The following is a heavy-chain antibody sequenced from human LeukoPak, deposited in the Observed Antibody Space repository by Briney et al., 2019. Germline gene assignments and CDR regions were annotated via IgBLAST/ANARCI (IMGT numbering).Heavy chain of an antibody. J-gene: IGHJ4*02. CDR2: ISYDGRNK. CDR3: ARETKWQDPWY. CDR1: GFTFSSYA. D-gene: IGHD1-1*01. Sequence: GGSLRLSCAASGFTFSSYAMHWVRQAPGKGLEWVAVISYDGRNKYYADSVKGRFTISRDNAKNSLYLQMNSLRAKNTAVYYCARETKWQDPWYSGQGTLVTVSS. V-gene: IGHV3-30-3*01.